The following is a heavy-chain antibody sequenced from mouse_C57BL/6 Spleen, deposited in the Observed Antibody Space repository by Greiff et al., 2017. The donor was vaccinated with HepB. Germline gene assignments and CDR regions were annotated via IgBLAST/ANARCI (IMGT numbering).Heavy chain of an antibody. V-gene: IGHV1-7*01. CDR2: INPSSGYT. CDR3: ARDLPDYYGSSYRYFDV. Sequence: QVHVKQSGAELAKPGASVKLSCKASGYTFTSYWMHWVKQRPGQGLEWIGYINPSSGYTKYNQKFKDKATLTADKSSSTAYTQLSSLTYEDSAVYYCARDLPDYYGSSYRYFDVWGTGTTVTVSS. J-gene: IGHJ1*03. CDR1: GYTFTSYW. D-gene: IGHD1-1*01.